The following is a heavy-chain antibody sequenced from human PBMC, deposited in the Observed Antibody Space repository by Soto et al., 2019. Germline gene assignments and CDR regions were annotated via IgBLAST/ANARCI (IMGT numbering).Heavy chain of an antibody. CDR2: IYHSGST. D-gene: IGHD2-2*01. Sequence: SETLSLTCAVSGGSISSSNWWSWVRQPPGKGLEWIGEIYHSGSTNYNPSLKSRVTISVDKSKNQFSLKLSSVTAADTAVYYCASVPAARLYNWFDPWGQGTLVTVSS. V-gene: IGHV4-4*02. CDR3: ASVPAARLYNWFDP. CDR1: GGSISSSNW. J-gene: IGHJ5*02.